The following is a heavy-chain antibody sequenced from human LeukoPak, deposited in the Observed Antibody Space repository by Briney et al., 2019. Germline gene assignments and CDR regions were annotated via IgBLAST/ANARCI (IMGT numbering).Heavy chain of an antibody. CDR3: ARDRPDIVVVPAAMFNYYYYGMDV. V-gene: IGHV1-18*01. D-gene: IGHD2-2*01. CDR1: GYTFTSYG. Sequence: ASVKVSCKASGYTFTSYGISWVRQAPGQGLEWMGWISAYSGNTNYAQKLQGRVTMTTDTSTSTAYMELRSLRSDDTAVYYCARDRPDIVVVPAAMFNYYYYGMDVWGQGTTVTVSS. CDR2: ISAYSGNT. J-gene: IGHJ6*02.